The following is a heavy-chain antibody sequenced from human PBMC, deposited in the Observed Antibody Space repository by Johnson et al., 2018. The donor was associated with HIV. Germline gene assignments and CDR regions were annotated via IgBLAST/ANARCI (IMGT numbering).Heavy chain of an antibody. Sequence: QVQLVESGGGVVQPGRSLRLSCAASGFTFSSYAMHWVRQAPGKGLEWVAVISYDGSNKYYADSVKGRFTISRDNSKNTLYLQMNRLRAEDTAVYYCARLEELLRAFDIWGQGTMVTVSS. J-gene: IGHJ3*02. CDR1: GFTFSSYA. V-gene: IGHV3-30-3*01. D-gene: IGHD1-26*01. CDR2: ISYDGSNK. CDR3: ARLEELLRAFDI.